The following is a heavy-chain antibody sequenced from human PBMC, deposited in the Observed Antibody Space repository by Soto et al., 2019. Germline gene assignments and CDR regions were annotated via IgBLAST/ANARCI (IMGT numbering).Heavy chain of an antibody. Sequence: PGGSLRLSCAASGLTFSSFGMHWVRQAPGKGLEWVAVISYDGTEEKYADSVKGRATVSRDNSKNTVYLQMNRLRGDDSAIYYCAKGRFDVVTISPFDHWGQGTLVTVSS. CDR2: ISYDGTEE. V-gene: IGHV3-30*18. CDR1: GLTFSSFG. D-gene: IGHD3-3*02. J-gene: IGHJ4*01. CDR3: AKGRFDVVTISPFDH.